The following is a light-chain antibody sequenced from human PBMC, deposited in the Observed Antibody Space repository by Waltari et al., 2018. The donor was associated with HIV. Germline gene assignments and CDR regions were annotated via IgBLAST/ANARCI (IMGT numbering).Light chain of an antibody. CDR2: EVT. CDR1: GSDVGAYAS. J-gene: IGLJ2*01. Sequence: QSALTQPASVSGSPGQSITISCTGTGSDVGAYASVSWYQQHPGKAPKLMISEVTNRPSGVSNRFSGSKSGNTASLTISGLQAEDEADYYCSSYSSSSTWIFGGGTKLTVL. V-gene: IGLV2-14*01. CDR3: SSYSSSSTWI.